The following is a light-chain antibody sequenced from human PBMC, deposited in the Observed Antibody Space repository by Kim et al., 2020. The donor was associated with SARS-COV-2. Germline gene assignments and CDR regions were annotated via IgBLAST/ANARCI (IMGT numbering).Light chain of an antibody. CDR3: QAWDSSTQV. V-gene: IGLV3-1*01. J-gene: IGLJ2*01. Sequence: ELTQPPSVSVSPGQTASITCSGDKLGDKYACWYQQKPGQSPVLVIYQDSKRPSGIPERFSGSNSGNTATLTISGTQAMDEADYYCQAWDSSTQVFGGGTQLTVL. CDR2: QDS. CDR1: KLGDKY.